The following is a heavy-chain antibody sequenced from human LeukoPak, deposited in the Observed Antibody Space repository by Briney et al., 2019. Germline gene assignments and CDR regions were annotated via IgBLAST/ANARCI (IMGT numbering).Heavy chain of an antibody. CDR1: GGSISSGGYY. V-gene: IGHV4-30-2*01. CDR2: IYHSGST. J-gene: IGHJ4*02. D-gene: IGHD4-23*01. CDR3: AREYGGNSGFDY. Sequence: SETLSLTCTVSGGSISSGGYYWSWIRQPPGKGLEWIGYIYHSGSTYYNPSLKSRVTISVDRSKNQFSLKLSSVTAADTAVYYCAREYGGNSGFDYWGQGTLVTVSS.